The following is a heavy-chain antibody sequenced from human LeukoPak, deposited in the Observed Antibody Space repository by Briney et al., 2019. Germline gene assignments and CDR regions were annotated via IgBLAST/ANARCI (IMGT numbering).Heavy chain of an antibody. V-gene: IGHV1-8*01. CDR2: MNPNSGNT. J-gene: IGHJ4*02. D-gene: IGHD3-10*01. CDR3: ARGDLLWFGELLPFDY. Sequence: ASVKVSCKASGYTFTSYDINWVRQATGQGLEWMAWMNPNSGNTGYAQKFQGRVTMTRNTSISTAYMELSSLRSEDTAVYYCARGDLLWFGELLPFDYWGQGTLVTVSS. CDR1: GYTFTSYD.